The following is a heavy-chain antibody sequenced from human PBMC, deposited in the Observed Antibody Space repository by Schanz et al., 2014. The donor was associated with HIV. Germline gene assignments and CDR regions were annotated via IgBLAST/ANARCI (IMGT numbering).Heavy chain of an antibody. V-gene: IGHV3-30*18. CDR2: ISHDGSNK. D-gene: IGHD6-13*01. J-gene: IGHJ5*02. CDR3: AKDAYSSNYINWVDP. Sequence: VQLVESGGGVVQPGRSLRLSCAASGFTFRSYGMHWVRQAPGKGLEWVATISHDGSNKYYADSVKGRFTISRDNSKNTLYLQMISLKVEDTAMYYCAKDAYSSNYINWVDPWGQGTLVTVSS. CDR1: GFTFRSYG.